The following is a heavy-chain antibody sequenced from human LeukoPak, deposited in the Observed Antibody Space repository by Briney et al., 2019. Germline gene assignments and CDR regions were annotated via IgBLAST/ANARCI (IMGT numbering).Heavy chain of an antibody. D-gene: IGHD3-10*01. Sequence: ASVKVSCKASGYTFTSYYISCVRQAPGQGLEWMGWISAYNGNTNYARKLQGRVTITRNTSISTAYMELSSLRSEDTAVYYCARGHSMVRGVIYPWFDPWGQGTLVTVSS. CDR3: ARGHSMVRGVIYPWFDP. J-gene: IGHJ5*02. CDR1: GYTFTSYY. V-gene: IGHV1-18*01. CDR2: ISAYNGNT.